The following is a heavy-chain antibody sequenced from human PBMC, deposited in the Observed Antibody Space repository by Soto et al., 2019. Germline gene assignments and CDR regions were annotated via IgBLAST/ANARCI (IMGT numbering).Heavy chain of an antibody. V-gene: IGHV4-34*01. D-gene: IGHD3-16*02. J-gene: IGHJ4*02. CDR3: ARAYYDYVWGSYPYFDY. Sequence: PSETLSLTCAVYGGSFSGYYWSWIRQPPGKGLEWIGEINHSGSTNYNPSLKSRVTISVDTSKNQFSLKLSSVTAADTAVYYCARAYYDYVWGSYPYFDYWGQGTLVTVSS. CDR2: INHSGST. CDR1: GGSFSGYY.